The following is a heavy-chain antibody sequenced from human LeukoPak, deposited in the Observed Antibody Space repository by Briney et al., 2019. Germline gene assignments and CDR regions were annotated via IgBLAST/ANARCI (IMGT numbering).Heavy chain of an antibody. CDR2: ISGYGGST. D-gene: IGHD6-6*01. V-gene: IGHV3-23*01. CDR3: SKAPGTAARRNNWFDP. Sequence: PGGSLRLSCAASGFSFSSYAMSWVRQAPPNGLEWDSAISGYGGSTYYVDPANGRFTISTDNSKNTLYLQINSLRADDTTVYYYSKAPGTAARRNNWFDPWGQGTLVTVSS. CDR1: GFSFSSYA. J-gene: IGHJ5*02.